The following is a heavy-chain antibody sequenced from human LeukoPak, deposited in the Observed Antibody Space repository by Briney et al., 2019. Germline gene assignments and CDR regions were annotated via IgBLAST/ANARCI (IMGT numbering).Heavy chain of an antibody. CDR3: ARVAITMIVVVPHFDY. CDR1: GFIFSSYD. CDR2: ISSSGTTI. D-gene: IGHD3-22*01. J-gene: IGHJ4*02. Sequence: GGSLRLSCVASGFIFSSYDMNWVRQAPGKGLEWVSYISSSGTTIYYADSVKGRFTISRDNAKNSLYLQMNSLRAEDTAVYYCARVAITMIVVVPHFDYWGQGTLVTVSS. V-gene: IGHV3-48*03.